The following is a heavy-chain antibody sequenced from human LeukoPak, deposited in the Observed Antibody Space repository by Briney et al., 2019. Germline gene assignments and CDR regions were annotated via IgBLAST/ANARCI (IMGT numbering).Heavy chain of an antibody. CDR3: ARDDLDYGDYVPSGY. J-gene: IGHJ4*02. V-gene: IGHV3-7*01. CDR2: INQDGTEK. D-gene: IGHD4-17*01. Sequence: GGSLRLSCAASGFPFSTYWMSWVRQAPGKGLEWAANINQDGTEKYYVDSVKGRFTISRDYAKNSLYLQMNSLRVEDTAVYYCARDDLDYGDYVPSGYWGQGTLVTVSS. CDR1: GFPFSTYW.